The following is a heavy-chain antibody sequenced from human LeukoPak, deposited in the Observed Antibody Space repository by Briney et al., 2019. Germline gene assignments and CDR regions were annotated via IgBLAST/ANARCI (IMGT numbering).Heavy chain of an antibody. CDR3: AREGRADCGGDCPTDY. CDR2: INPNSGGT. V-gene: IGHV1-2*02. J-gene: IGHJ4*02. D-gene: IGHD2-21*02. Sequence: ASVKVSCKASGYTFTGYYMHWVRQAPGQGLEWMGWINPNSGGTNYAQKFQGRVTMTRDTSISTAYMELSRLRSDDTAVYYCAREGRADCGGDCPTDYWGQGTLVTVSS. CDR1: GYTFTGYY.